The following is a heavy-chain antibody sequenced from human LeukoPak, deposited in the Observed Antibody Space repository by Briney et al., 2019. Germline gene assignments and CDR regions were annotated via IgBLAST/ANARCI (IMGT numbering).Heavy chain of an antibody. CDR3: ARDRSVAGTYYYYMDV. Sequence: TLSLTCTVSGGSISSSNYYWSWIRQPAGKGLEWIGRVHISGSTNYNPSLKSRVTISVDTSKNQFSLKLSSVTAADTAVYYCARDRSVAGTYYYYMDVWGKGTTVTVSS. CDR1: GGSISSSNYY. V-gene: IGHV4-61*02. CDR2: VHISGST. J-gene: IGHJ6*03. D-gene: IGHD6-19*01.